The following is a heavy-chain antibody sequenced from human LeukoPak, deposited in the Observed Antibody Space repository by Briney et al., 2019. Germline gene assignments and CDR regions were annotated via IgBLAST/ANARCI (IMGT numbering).Heavy chain of an antibody. J-gene: IGHJ4*02. CDR3: ARDSARGYGSGSRVDY. D-gene: IGHD3-10*01. CDR1: GDSVSSTSAA. CDR2: TYYRSKWSN. V-gene: IGHV6-1*01. Sequence: SQTLSLTCAISGDSVSSTSAAWNWIRQSPSGGLEWLGRTYYRSKWSNDYAISVRSRMTINRDTSKNQLALQLNSVTPEDTAVYYCARDSARGYGSGSRVDYWGQGTLVTVSS.